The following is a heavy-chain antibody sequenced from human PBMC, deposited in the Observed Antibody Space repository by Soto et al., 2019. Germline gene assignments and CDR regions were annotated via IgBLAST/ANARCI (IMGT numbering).Heavy chain of an antibody. Sequence: PSETLSLTCTVSGGSISSYYWSWIRQPPGKGLEWIGYIYYSGSTNYNPSLKSRVTISVDTSKNQFSLKLSSVTAADTAVYYCARGGGQLGGCPNWFDPWGQGTLVTVSS. CDR2: IYYSGST. J-gene: IGHJ5*02. CDR3: ARGGGQLGGCPNWFDP. V-gene: IGHV4-59*01. D-gene: IGHD2-15*01. CDR1: GGSISSYY.